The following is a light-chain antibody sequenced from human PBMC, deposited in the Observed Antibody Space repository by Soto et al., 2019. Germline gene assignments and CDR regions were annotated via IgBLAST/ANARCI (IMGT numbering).Light chain of an antibody. CDR1: QSVDTTF. CDR3: QQYMSSVT. CDR2: GAS. V-gene: IGKV3-20*01. Sequence: EIVLTQSPGSLSLSPGQRATLSCRASQSVDTTFFAWYQKKPGQAPRLLIYGASKRATGIPDRFSGSGSGTXXXXXXXXXEXEDFAVXXXQQYMSSVTFGQGTKVEIK. J-gene: IGKJ1*01.